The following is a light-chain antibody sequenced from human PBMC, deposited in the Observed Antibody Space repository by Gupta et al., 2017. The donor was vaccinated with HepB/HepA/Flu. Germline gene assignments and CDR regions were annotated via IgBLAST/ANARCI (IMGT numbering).Light chain of an antibody. CDR1: SSNIGSNT. V-gene: IGLV1-44*01. CDR2: SYN. Sequence: QSVLTHPPSASGTPGQRVTISCSGSSSNIGSNTVSWYQHFPGTAPKLLIYSYNERPSGVPDRFSGSKSDTSASLAISGLQSEDEADYYCAAWDDSLNGHLVFGGGTKLTVL. CDR3: AAWDDSLNGHLV. J-gene: IGLJ2*01.